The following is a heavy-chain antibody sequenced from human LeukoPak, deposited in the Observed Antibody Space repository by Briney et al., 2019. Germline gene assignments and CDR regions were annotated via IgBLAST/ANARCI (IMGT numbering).Heavy chain of an antibody. CDR1: GFSVSSNY. Sequence: GGSLRLSCAASGFSVSSNYMSWVRQAPGKGLEWVSIIYSGGSTYYADSVKGRFTISRDNSKNTLYLQMNSLRAEDTGVYYCAKDHYWSIDYWGRGTLVTVSS. CDR2: IYSGGST. D-gene: IGHD3-3*01. CDR3: AKDHYWSIDY. V-gene: IGHV3-53*01. J-gene: IGHJ4*02.